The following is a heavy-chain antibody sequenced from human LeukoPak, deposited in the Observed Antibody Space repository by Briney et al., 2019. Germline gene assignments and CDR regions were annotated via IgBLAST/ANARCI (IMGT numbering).Heavy chain of an antibody. V-gene: IGHV4-59*01. Sequence: PSETLSLTCTVSGGSISSYYWSWIRQPPGKGLEWVGYIYYSGSTNYNPSLKSRVTISVDTSKNQFSLKMSSVTDADTAVYYCARETTGVHFFDYWGQGILATVSS. CDR3: ARETTGVHFFDY. CDR2: IYYSGST. J-gene: IGHJ4*02. D-gene: IGHD4-11*01. CDR1: GGSISSYY.